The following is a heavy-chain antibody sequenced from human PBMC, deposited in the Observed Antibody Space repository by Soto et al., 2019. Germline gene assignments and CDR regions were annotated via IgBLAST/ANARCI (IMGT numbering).Heavy chain of an antibody. J-gene: IGHJ6*03. CDR2: ISGSGGST. CDR1: GFTFSSYA. Sequence: PGGSLRLSCAASGFTFSSYAMSWVRQAPGKGLEWVSAISGSGGSTYYADSVKGRFTISRDNSKNTLYLQMNSLRAEDTAVYYCAKAVGWFGELLSTYYYYYMDVWGKGTTVTVS. CDR3: AKAVGWFGELLSTYYYYYMDV. V-gene: IGHV3-23*01. D-gene: IGHD3-10*01.